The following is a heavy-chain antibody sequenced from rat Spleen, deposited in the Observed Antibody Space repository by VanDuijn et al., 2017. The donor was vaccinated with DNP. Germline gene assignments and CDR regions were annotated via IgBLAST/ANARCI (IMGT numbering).Heavy chain of an antibody. Sequence: EVQLVESGGGLVQPGRSLKLSCAASGFTFSDFPMAWVRQTPTKGLEWFATISYDGGRTYYRDSVKGRFTISRDDAKNTLYLQMDSLRSEDTATYYCARYYDSFDYWGRGVMVTVSS. CDR3: ARYYDSFDY. CDR2: ISYDGGRT. D-gene: IGHD1-1*01. CDR1: GFTFSDFP. J-gene: IGHJ2*01. V-gene: IGHV5-7*01.